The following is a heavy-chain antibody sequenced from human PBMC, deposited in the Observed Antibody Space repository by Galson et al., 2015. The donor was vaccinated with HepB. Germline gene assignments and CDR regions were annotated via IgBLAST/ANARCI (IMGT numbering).Heavy chain of an antibody. D-gene: IGHD2-8*01. CDR1: GGSIRSDYW. CDR2: VYHSGNT. J-gene: IGHJ4*02. CDR3: ANLGDCGNGDYHSVY. Sequence: SETPSLTCAVSGGSIRSDYWWNWVRQPPGKGLEWIGEVYHSGNTNYTPSLKSPVTILVDKSKNQFSLKLTSVTAADPAVYYYANLGDCGNGDYHSVYWGQGTLVTVSS. V-gene: IGHV4-4*02.